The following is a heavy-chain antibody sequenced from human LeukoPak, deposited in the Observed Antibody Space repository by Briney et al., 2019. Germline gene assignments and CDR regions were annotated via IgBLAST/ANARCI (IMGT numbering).Heavy chain of an antibody. CDR3: ARQSISGSSLSYFDY. CDR2: IYDSGST. CDR1: GGSISSYY. V-gene: IGHV4-59*01. Sequence: SETLSLTCTVSGGSISSYYWSWIRQPPGKGLEWVGNIYDSGSTNYNPSLKSRVTISVDTSKNQCSLKLSSVTAADTAVYYCARQSISGSSLSYFDYWGQGTLVNVSS. J-gene: IGHJ4*02. D-gene: IGHD3-22*01.